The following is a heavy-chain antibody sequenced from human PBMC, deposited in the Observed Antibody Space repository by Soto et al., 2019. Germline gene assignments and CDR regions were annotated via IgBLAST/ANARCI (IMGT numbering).Heavy chain of an antibody. CDR3: ARVSDGGVIVIPLDY. CDR2: ISSSSSYI. J-gene: IGHJ4*02. D-gene: IGHD3-16*02. CDR1: GFTFSSYS. Sequence: PGESLKISCAASGFTFSSYSMNWVRQAPGKGLEWVSSISSSSSYIYYADSVKGRFTISRDNAKNSLYLQMNSLRAEDTAVYYCARVSDGGVIVIPLDYWGQGTLVTVSS. V-gene: IGHV3-21*01.